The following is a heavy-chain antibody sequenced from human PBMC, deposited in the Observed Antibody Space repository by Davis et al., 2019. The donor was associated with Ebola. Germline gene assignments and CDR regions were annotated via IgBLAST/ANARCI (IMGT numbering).Heavy chain of an antibody. CDR2: IRYDGSNK. J-gene: IGHJ4*02. D-gene: IGHD7-27*01. CDR3: ATDRNWDFDY. Sequence: GESLKISCAASGFTFSSYGMHWVRQAPGKGLEWVAFIRYDGSNKYYGDSVKGRFTISRDNAKNSLYLQMNSLRDEDTAVYYCATDRNWDFDYWGQGTLVTVSS. V-gene: IGHV3-30*02. CDR1: GFTFSSYG.